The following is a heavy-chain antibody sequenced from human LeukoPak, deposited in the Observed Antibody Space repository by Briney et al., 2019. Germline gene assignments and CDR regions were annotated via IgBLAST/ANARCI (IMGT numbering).Heavy chain of an antibody. CDR1: GFTFSDYY. CDR2: IRNKANSETT. D-gene: IGHD3-10*01. J-gene: IGHJ6*03. V-gene: IGHV3-72*01. Sequence: GGSLRLSCAASGFTFSDYYMDWVRQAPGKGLEWVGRIRNKANSETTEYAAPVKGRFTISRDDSKDSLYLQMNSLKTDDTAVYYCARDGKRITMLRGDITPRGYYYMDVWGKGTTVTVSS. CDR3: ARDGKRITMLRGDITPRGYYYMDV.